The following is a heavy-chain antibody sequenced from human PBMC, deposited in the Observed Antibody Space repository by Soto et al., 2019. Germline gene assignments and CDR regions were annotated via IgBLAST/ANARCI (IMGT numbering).Heavy chain of an antibody. Sequence: SETLSLTSPVPGGSIISYYCSSIRQPAGKGLEWIGRIYTSGSTNYNPSLKSRVTMSVDTSKNQFSLKLSSVTAADTAVYYCARDVGIAATLDYWGQGALVTVSS. V-gene: IGHV4-4*07. J-gene: IGHJ4*02. D-gene: IGHD2-15*01. CDR3: ARDVGIAATLDY. CDR1: GGSIISYY. CDR2: IYTSGST.